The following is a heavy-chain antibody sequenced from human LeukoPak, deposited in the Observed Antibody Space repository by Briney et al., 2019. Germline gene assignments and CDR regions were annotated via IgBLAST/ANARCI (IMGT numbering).Heavy chain of an antibody. Sequence: PGGSLRLSCAASGFTFSSYAMSWVRQAPGKGLEWVSAISGSGGSTYYADSVKGRFTISRDNSKNTLYLQMNSLRAKDTAVYYCAKESYGAVVVPAAIDGYWGQGTLITVSS. CDR1: GFTFSSYA. V-gene: IGHV3-23*01. CDR3: AKESYGAVVVPAAIDGY. J-gene: IGHJ4*02. CDR2: ISGSGGST. D-gene: IGHD2-2*01.